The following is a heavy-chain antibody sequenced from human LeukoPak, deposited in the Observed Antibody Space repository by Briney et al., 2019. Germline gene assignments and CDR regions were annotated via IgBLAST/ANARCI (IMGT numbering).Heavy chain of an antibody. D-gene: IGHD5-18*01. J-gene: IGHJ6*02. CDR3: TRGPRQLWLYYGMDV. V-gene: IGHV3-49*04. CDR1: GFTFGEHA. Sequence: GRSLRLSCTASGFTFGEHAMSWVRQAPGKGLEWVGFIRSKAYGCTTEYAASVKGRFTISRDDSKSIAYLQMNSLKTEDTAVYYCTRGPRQLWLYYGMDVWGQGTTVIVSS. CDR2: IRSKAYGCTT.